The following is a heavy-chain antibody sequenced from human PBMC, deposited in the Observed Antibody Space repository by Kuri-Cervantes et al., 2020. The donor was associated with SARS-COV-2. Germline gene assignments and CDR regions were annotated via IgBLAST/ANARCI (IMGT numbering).Heavy chain of an antibody. V-gene: IGHV4-34*01. Sequence: ESLKISCAVYGGSFSGYYWSWIRQPPGKGLEWIGSIYYSGSTYYNPSLKSRVTISVDTSKNQFSLKLSSVTATDTAVYYCAKGHGDLYWLIVATSYFDYWGQGTLVTVSS. D-gene: IGHD5-12*01. CDR1: GGSFSGYY. CDR2: IYYSGST. J-gene: IGHJ4*02. CDR3: AKGHGDLYWLIVATSYFDY.